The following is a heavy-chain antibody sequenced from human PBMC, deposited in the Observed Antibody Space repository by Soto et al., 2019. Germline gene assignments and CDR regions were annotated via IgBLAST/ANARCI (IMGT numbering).Heavy chain of an antibody. CDR1: GYSFTSYW. Sequence: GESLKISCKGSGYSFTSYWIAWVRQVPGKGLELMGVIYPGDSDIRYSPSFQGQVTISAAKNTLFLQMNSLRVEDSAVYYCARGNPRGLVPLDSWGQGILVT. V-gene: IGHV5-51*01. J-gene: IGHJ5*01. D-gene: IGHD6-19*01. CDR2: IYPGDSDI. CDR3: ARGNPRGLVPLDS.